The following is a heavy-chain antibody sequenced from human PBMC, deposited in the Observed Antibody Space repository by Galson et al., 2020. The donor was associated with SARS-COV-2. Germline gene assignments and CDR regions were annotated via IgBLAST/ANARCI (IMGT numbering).Heavy chain of an antibody. J-gene: IGHJ4*02. CDR2: IYCNDDM. CDR3: AHSPSAMIVVVINPYFDY. D-gene: IGHD3-22*01. Sequence: SGPTLVKPTQTLMLTCTFSGFSLSTSGVGVGWIRQPPGTSLEWLALIYCNDDMRYSPSLNSRLTITKDTSKNQVVLTMTNMDPVDTATYYCAHSPSAMIVVVINPYFDYWGQGTLVTVSS. CDR1: GFSLSTSGVG. V-gene: IGHV2-5*01.